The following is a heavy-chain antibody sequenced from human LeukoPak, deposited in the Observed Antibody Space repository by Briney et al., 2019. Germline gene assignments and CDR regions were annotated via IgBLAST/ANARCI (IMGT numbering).Heavy chain of an antibody. Sequence: GGSLRLSCSASGFTFSRYAMHWVRQAPGKRLEYVSAISSNGGSTYYADSVKGRFTISRDNSKNTLYLQMSSLRAGDTAVYYCVKYGAGSYYTYYFDYCGQGTLVTVSS. CDR1: GFTFSRYA. D-gene: IGHD3-10*01. CDR2: ISSNGGST. V-gene: IGHV3-64D*06. J-gene: IGHJ4*02. CDR3: VKYGAGSYYTYYFDY.